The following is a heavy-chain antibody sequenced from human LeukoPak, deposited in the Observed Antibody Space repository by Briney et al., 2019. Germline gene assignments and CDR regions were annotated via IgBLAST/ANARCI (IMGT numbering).Heavy chain of an antibody. CDR2: ISSSATYI. CDR1: GFTFSSYS. V-gene: IGHV3-21*01. J-gene: IGHJ4*02. Sequence: GGSLRLSCAASGFTFSSYSMSWVRQAPGKGLEWVSYISSSATYIHHSDSVKGRFTISRDNAKKSLYLQMNSLRAEDTGVYFCARDDFNDVGYFDYWGQGTQVTVSS. D-gene: IGHD1-1*01. CDR3: ARDDFNDVGYFDY.